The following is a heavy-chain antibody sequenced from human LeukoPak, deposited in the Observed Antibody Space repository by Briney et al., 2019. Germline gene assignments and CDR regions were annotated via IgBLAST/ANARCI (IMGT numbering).Heavy chain of an antibody. Sequence: GASVKVSCKASGYTFTSYGISWVRQAPGQGLEWMGWISAYNGNTNYAQKLQGRVTMTTDTSTSTAYMELRSLRADDTAVYYCGRGCSCGRCSDNWFDPWGQGTLVTVSS. CDR2: ISAYNGNT. CDR1: GYTFTSYG. V-gene: IGHV1-18*01. D-gene: IGHD2-15*01. J-gene: IGHJ5*02. CDR3: GRGCSCGRCSDNWFDP.